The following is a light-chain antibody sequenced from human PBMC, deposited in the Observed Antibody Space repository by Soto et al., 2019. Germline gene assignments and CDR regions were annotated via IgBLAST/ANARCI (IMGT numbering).Light chain of an antibody. Sequence: DVVTTQSPLSLPVTLGQPASISCRSSQILLFTNGNTYLDWYQQRQGQSPRXLIYEVSKRASGVPDRFSGSVSGTDGTMKISRVEAEDSWVYYGMQGTHWTRTFGQGTKVDIK. J-gene: IGKJ1*01. V-gene: IGKV2-30*01. CDR3: MQGTHWTRT. CDR1: QILLFTNGNTY. CDR2: EVS.